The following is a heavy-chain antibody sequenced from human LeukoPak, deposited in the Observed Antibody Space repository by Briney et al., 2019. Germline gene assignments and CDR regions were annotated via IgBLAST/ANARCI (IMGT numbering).Heavy chain of an antibody. CDR2: IYYSGST. CDR1: GGSISSYY. J-gene: IGHJ4*02. CDR3: ARHGGVNFDY. Sequence: KTSETLFLTCTVSGGSISSYYWSWIRQPPGKGLEWIGYIYYSGSTNYNPSLKSRVTISVDTSKNQFSLKLSSVTAADTAVYYCARHGGVNFDYWGQGTLVTVSS. D-gene: IGHD3-10*01. V-gene: IGHV4-59*08.